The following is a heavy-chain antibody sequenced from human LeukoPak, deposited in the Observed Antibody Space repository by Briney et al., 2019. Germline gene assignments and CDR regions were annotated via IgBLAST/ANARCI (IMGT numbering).Heavy chain of an antibody. Sequence: SETLSLTCTVSGGSVSTAGYFWSWIRQPPGEGPEWIGYVYYSGSSNYNPSLKSRVTISVDTSKNQFSLKLSSVTAADTAVYYCASLFYDYVWGSYRYTGFDYWGQGTLVTVSS. CDR1: GGSVSTAGYF. CDR2: VYYSGSS. J-gene: IGHJ4*02. V-gene: IGHV4-61*08. D-gene: IGHD3-16*02. CDR3: ASLFYDYVWGSYRYTGFDY.